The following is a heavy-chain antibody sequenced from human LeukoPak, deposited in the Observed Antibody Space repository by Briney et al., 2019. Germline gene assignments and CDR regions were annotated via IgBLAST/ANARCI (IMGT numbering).Heavy chain of an antibody. D-gene: IGHD2-2*01. J-gene: IGHJ6*03. CDR3: VRGVLGRPAAISHYMDV. CDR2: INHSGST. CDR1: GGSFSGYY. Sequence: PSETLSLTCAVYGGSFSGYYWSWIRQPPGMGLEWIGEINHSGSTNYNPSLKSRVTISVDTSKNQFSLKLSSVTAADTAVYYCVRGVLGRPAAISHYMDVWGKGTTVTVSS. V-gene: IGHV4-34*01.